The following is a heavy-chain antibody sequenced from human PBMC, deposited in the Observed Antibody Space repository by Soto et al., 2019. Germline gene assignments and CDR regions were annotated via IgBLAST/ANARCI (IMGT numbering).Heavy chain of an antibody. V-gene: IGHV1-46*01. CDR2: INPSGGST. D-gene: IGHD3-22*01. Sequence: GASVKVSCKASGYTFTSYYMHWVRQAPGQGLEWMGIINPSGGSTSYAQKFQGRVTMTRDTSTSTVYMELSSLRSEDTAVYYCARLFSDLDYYDSSGYAEYWGQGTLVTVSS. CDR1: GYTFTSYY. J-gene: IGHJ4*02. CDR3: ARLFSDLDYYDSSGYAEY.